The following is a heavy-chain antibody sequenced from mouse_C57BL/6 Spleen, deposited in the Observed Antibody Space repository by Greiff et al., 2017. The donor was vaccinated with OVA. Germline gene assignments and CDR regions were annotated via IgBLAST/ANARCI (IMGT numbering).Heavy chain of an antibody. CDR2: ISDGGSYT. Sequence: EVMLVESGGGLVKPGGSLKLSCAASGFTFSSYAMSWVRQTPEKRLEWVATISDGGSYTYYPDNVKGRFTFSRDTAKNNLYLQMSHLKSEDTAMYYCARDGNYYGSSSGYVDVWGTGTTVTVAS. CDR3: ARDGNYYGSSSGYVDV. D-gene: IGHD1-1*01. CDR1: GFTFSSYA. J-gene: IGHJ1*03. V-gene: IGHV5-4*01.